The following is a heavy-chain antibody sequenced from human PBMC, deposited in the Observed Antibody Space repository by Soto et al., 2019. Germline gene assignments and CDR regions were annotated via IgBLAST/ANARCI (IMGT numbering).Heavy chain of an antibody. J-gene: IGHJ4*02. D-gene: IGHD2-8*01. CDR3: SRVGCPNGQCSSLDY. Sequence: SETLSLTCGVYGGSFSPHYWSWIRQPPGKGRECIGEINNVGSTNYNMSLKSRVTISMESPKNQVSLRVTSVTAADTSAYYCSRVGCPNGQCSSLDYGWQRSLVTFSS. V-gene: IGHV4-34*01. CDR2: INNVGST. CDR1: GGSFSPHY.